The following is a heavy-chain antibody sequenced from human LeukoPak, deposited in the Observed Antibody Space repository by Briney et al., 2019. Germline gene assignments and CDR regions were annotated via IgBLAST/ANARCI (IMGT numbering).Heavy chain of an antibody. D-gene: IGHD6-13*01. J-gene: IGHJ5*02. Sequence: SETLSLTCTVSGGSISSYYWSWIRRPPGKGLEWIGYIYYSGSTNYNPSLKSRVTISVDTSKNQFSLKLSSVTAADTAVYYCARGYSSSWYLNWFDPWGQGTLVTVSS. CDR2: IYYSGST. V-gene: IGHV4-59*01. CDR3: ARGYSSSWYLNWFDP. CDR1: GGSISSYY.